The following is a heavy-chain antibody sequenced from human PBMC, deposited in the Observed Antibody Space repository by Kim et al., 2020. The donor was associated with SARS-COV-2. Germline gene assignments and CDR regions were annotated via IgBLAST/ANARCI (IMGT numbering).Heavy chain of an antibody. D-gene: IGHD3-3*01. J-gene: IGHJ6*02. CDR1: GGSISSSSYY. V-gene: IGHV4-39*01. CDR2: IYYSGST. CDR3: ASLLSWSDPSPRPYGMDV. Sequence: SETLSLTCTVSGGSISSSSYYWGWIRQPPGKGLEWIGSIYYSGSTYYNPSLKSRVTISVDTSKNQFSLKLSSVTAADTAVYYCASLLSWSDPSPRPYGMDVWGQGTTVTVSS.